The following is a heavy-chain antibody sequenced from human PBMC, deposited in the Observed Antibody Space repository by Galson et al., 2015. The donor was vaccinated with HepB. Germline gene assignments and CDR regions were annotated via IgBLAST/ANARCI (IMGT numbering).Heavy chain of an antibody. CDR1: GGTFSTYA. D-gene: IGHD5-12*01. CDR3: ARCRGTRGYSGYDFDYYGMDV. Sequence: SVKVSCKASGGTFSTYAINWVRQAPGQGLEWMGRIIPIFGATNYAQRFQGRVTITADESTNIAYMELSSLRPEDTAVYYCARCRGTRGYSGYDFDYYGMDVWGQGTTVTVSS. V-gene: IGHV1-69*13. CDR2: IIPIFGAT. J-gene: IGHJ6*02.